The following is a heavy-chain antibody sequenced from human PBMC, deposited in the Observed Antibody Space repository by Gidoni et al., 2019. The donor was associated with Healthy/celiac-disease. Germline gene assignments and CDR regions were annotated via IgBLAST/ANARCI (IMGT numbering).Heavy chain of an antibody. CDR3: AKSLTPESGYYYYFDY. J-gene: IGHJ4*02. D-gene: IGHD3-3*01. Sequence: EVQLVESGGGLVQPGRSLRLSCAPSGFTFDDYAMHWVRQAPGKGLEWVSGISWNSGSIGYADSVKGRFTISRDNAKNSLYLQMNSLRAEDTALYYCAKSLTPESGYYYYFDYWGQGTLVTVSS. CDR1: GFTFDDYA. V-gene: IGHV3-9*01. CDR2: ISWNSGSI.